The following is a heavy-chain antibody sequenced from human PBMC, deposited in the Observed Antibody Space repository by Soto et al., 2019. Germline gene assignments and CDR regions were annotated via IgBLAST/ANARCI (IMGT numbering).Heavy chain of an antibody. CDR2: ISSSSSYI. D-gene: IGHD3-3*01. Sequence: GGSPRLSCAASGFTFSSYNMNWVRQAPGKGLEWVSSISSSSSYIYYADSVKGRFTISRDNAKNSLYLQMNILRPEDTAVYYCAKVYDFWSEYSYHGMDVWGQGTTVTVSS. CDR3: AKVYDFWSEYSYHGMDV. V-gene: IGHV3-21*01. J-gene: IGHJ6*02. CDR1: GFTFSSYN.